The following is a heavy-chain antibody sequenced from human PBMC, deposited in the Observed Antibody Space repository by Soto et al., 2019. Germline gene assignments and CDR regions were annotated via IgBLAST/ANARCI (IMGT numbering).Heavy chain of an antibody. J-gene: IGHJ4*02. D-gene: IGHD5-12*01. V-gene: IGHV1-18*04. CDR2: INPNSGKK. CDR3: EREMDRGNIHDFDY. Sequence: ASVNVSCKPSVYTFNSHAISCVRQAPGQGLEWMGWINPNSGKKHFAQNLQGRVTLTTDTSTSTAYMELTSLTSHATAMYSCEREMDRGNIHDFDYCGQGTLVTVYS. CDR1: VYTFNSHA.